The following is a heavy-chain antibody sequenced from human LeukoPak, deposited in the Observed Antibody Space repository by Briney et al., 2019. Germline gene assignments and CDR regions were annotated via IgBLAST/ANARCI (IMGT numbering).Heavy chain of an antibody. CDR2: INPNSGGT. Sequence: ASVKVSCKASGHTFTGYYMHWVRQAPGQGLERMGWINPNSGGTNYAQKFQGRVTMTRDTSISTAYMELSRLRSDDTAVYYCAREVYYDILTGYWSRFDPWGQGTLVTVSS. CDR3: AREVYYDILTGYWSRFDP. J-gene: IGHJ5*02. D-gene: IGHD3-9*01. CDR1: GHTFTGYY. V-gene: IGHV1-2*02.